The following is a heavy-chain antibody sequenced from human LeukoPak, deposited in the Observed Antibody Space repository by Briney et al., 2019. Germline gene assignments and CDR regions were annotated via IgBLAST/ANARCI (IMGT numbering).Heavy chain of an antibody. D-gene: IGHD5/OR15-5a*01. J-gene: IGHJ4*02. V-gene: IGHV3-21*01. CDR2: ISSSSSYI. Sequence: GGSLRLSCAASGFTFSSYSMNWVRQAPGKGLEWVSSISSSSSYIYYADSVKGRFIISRDNARNSLSLQMDSLRVEDTAVYYCARLSGESTIYDYWGQGTLVTVSS. CDR1: GFTFSSYS. CDR3: ARLSGESTIYDY.